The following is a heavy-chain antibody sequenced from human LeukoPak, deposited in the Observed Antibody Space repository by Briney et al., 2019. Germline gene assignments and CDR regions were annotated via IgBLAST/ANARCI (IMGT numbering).Heavy chain of an antibody. D-gene: IGHD3-10*01. CDR1: GFTFSSYE. Sequence: PGGSLRLSCAASGFTFSSYEMDWVRQAPGKGLEWVSYISSSGSTIYYADSVKGRFTISRDNAKNSLYLQMNSLRAEDTAVYYCARDGGGSGSYYNPYFDYWGQGTLVTVSS. J-gene: IGHJ4*02. CDR2: ISSSGSTI. V-gene: IGHV3-48*03. CDR3: ARDGGGSGSYYNPYFDY.